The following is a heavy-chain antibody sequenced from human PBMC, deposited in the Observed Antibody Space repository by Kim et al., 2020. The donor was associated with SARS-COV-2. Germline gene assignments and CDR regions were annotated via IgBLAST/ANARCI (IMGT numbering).Heavy chain of an antibody. J-gene: IGHJ4*02. Sequence: AQKLQGRVTIDTNTSTREAYMELRSLRSDDTAVYYCARDSAVAEPYYFDYWGQGTLVTVSS. D-gene: IGHD6-19*01. V-gene: IGHV1-18*01. CDR3: ARDSAVAEPYYFDY.